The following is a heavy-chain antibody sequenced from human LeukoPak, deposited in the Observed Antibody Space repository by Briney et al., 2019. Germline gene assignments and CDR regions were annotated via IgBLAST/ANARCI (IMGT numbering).Heavy chain of an antibody. V-gene: IGHV1-69*02. CDR3: ASEDTAMSTGFDY. CDR2: IIPILGIA. J-gene: IGHJ4*02. D-gene: IGHD5-18*01. CDR1: GGTFSSYT. Sequence: SVKVSCKASGGTFSSYTISSVRHAPGQGLEWMGGIIPILGIANYAQKFQGRVTITADKSTSTAYMELSSLRSEDTAVYYCASEDTAMSTGFDYWGQGTLVTVSS.